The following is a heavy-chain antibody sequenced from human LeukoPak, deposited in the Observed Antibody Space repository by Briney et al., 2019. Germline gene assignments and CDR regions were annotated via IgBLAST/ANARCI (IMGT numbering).Heavy chain of an antibody. CDR2: INPNSGGT. V-gene: IGHV1-2*02. Sequence: VASVKVSCKASGYTFTGYYMHWVRQAPGQGLEWMGWINPNSGGTNYAQKFQGRVTMTRDTSISTAYMELSRLRSDDTAVYYCARGQRAHVEWSSYMDVWGKGTTVTVSS. J-gene: IGHJ6*03. CDR3: ARGQRAHVEWSSYMDV. D-gene: IGHD3-3*01. CDR1: GYTFTGYY.